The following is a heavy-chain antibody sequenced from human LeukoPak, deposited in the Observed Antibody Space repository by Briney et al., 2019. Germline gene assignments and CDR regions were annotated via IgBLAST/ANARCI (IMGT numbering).Heavy chain of an antibody. CDR2: ISAYNGNT. J-gene: IGHJ6*03. V-gene: IGHV1-18*01. D-gene: IGHD6-6*01. Sequence: ASVKVCCKASGYTFTSYGISWVRQAPGQGLEWMGWISAYNGNTNYAQKLQGRVTMTTDTSTSTAYMELRSLRSDDTAVYYCARDLSIAARSAVRGYYYYYMDVWGKGTTVTVSS. CDR1: GYTFTSYG. CDR3: ARDLSIAARSAVRGYYYYYMDV.